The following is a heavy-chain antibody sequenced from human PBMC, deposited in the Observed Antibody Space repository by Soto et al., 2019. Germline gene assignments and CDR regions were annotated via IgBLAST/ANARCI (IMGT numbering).Heavy chain of an antibody. D-gene: IGHD7-27*01. CDR2: IYDGGRT. J-gene: IGHJ4*02. V-gene: IGHV4-30-4*01. Sequence: QVQLQESGPGLVKPSQTLSLTCTVSGGSISTVDYWWSWIRQSPDMGLEWIGHIYDGGRTYNNPSLEKRVTMSVDKYKIQLSLTLSPVSDADTAVYYFARGPTGDKVDSWGQGPLVTVSS. CDR3: ARGPTGDKVDS. CDR1: GGSISTVDYW.